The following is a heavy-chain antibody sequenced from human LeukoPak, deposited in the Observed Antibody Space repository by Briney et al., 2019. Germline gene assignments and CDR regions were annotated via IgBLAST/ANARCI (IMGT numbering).Heavy chain of an antibody. CDR1: GFTLSSYG. CDR2: ISSRSTTI. Sequence: GGSLRPSCEASGFTLSSYGMNWVRQAPGKGLEWVSYISSRSTTIYYADSVKGRFTISRDNAKNSLYLQMNSLRAEDTAVYYCAREPYSYGFDYWGQGTLVTVSS. V-gene: IGHV3-48*01. D-gene: IGHD5-18*01. J-gene: IGHJ4*02. CDR3: AREPYSYGFDY.